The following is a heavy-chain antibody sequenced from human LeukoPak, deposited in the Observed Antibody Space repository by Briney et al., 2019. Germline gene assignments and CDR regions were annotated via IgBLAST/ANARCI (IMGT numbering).Heavy chain of an antibody. V-gene: IGHV4-30-2*01. CDR2: IYHSGST. CDR1: GGSISSGDYS. Sequence: SETLSLTCAVSGGSISSGDYSWSWIRQPPGKGLEWIGYIYHSGSTYYNPSLKSRVTISVDRSKNQFSLKLSSVTAADTAVYYCARDLEGQLGPWGQGTLVTVSS. D-gene: IGHD6-6*01. CDR3: ARDLEGQLGP. J-gene: IGHJ5*02.